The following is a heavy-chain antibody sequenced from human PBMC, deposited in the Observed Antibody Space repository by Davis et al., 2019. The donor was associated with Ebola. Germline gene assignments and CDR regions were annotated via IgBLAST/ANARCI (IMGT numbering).Heavy chain of an antibody. J-gene: IGHJ6*04. Sequence: HTGGSLRLSCAASGFTVGSNYMSWVRQAPGKGLVWVSRIKSDGSTIYADSVKGRFTISRDNAKNTLYLQMNSLRVEDTAVYYCVRDGIATFGKVKYYYGMDVWGKGTTVTVSS. CDR2: IKSDGST. D-gene: IGHD6-13*01. CDR3: VRDGIATFGKVKYYYGMDV. CDR1: GFTVGSNY. V-gene: IGHV3-74*01.